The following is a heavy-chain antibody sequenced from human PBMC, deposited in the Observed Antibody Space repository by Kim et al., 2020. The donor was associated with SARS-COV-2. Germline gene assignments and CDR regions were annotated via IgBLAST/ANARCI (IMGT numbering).Heavy chain of an antibody. Sequence: ASVKVSCKASGYTFTSYAMHWVRQAPGQRLEWMGWINAGNGNTKYSQKFQGRVTITRDTSASTAYMELSSLRSEDTAVYYCARDQGGGITMVRGVIWWDLTTYYYYGMDVWGQGTTVTVSS. J-gene: IGHJ6*02. CDR1: GYTFTSYA. CDR3: ARDQGGGITMVRGVIWWDLTTYYYYGMDV. CDR2: INAGNGNT. V-gene: IGHV1-3*01. D-gene: IGHD3-10*01.